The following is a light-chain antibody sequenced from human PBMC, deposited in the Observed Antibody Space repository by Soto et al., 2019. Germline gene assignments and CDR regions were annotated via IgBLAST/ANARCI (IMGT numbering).Light chain of an antibody. V-gene: IGLV2-14*01. CDR3: SSYASTITAV. J-gene: IGLJ1*01. Sequence: QSVLTQPASVSGSPGQSITISCTGTSGDVGAYNYVSWYQQHPGKAPKLMIYEVNSRPSGVSNRFSVSKYGITASLTIFGVQDEDEADYYCSSYASTITAVFGTGTKVTVL. CDR1: SGDVGAYNY. CDR2: EVN.